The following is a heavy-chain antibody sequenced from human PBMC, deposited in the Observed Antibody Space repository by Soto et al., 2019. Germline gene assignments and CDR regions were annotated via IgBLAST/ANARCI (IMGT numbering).Heavy chain of an antibody. CDR3: ARDHSSSWYFYYYGMDV. Sequence: ASVKVSCKASGYTFTSYGISWVRQAPGQGLEWMGWISAYNGNTNYAQKLRGRVTMTTDTSTSTAYMELRSLRSDDTAVYYCARDHSSSWYFYYYGMDVWGQGTTVTVSS. V-gene: IGHV1-18*04. CDR1: GYTFTSYG. D-gene: IGHD6-13*01. J-gene: IGHJ6*02. CDR2: ISAYNGNT.